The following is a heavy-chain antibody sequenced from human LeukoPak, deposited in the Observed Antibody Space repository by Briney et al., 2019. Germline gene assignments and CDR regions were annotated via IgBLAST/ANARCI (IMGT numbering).Heavy chain of an antibody. J-gene: IGHJ4*02. CDR3: TRENRPFCPFAY. CDR2: IYYSGST. CDR1: GGSISSYY. D-gene: IGHD2/OR15-2a*01. V-gene: IGHV4-59*12. Sequence: SETLSLTCTVSGGSISSYYWSWIRQPPGKGLEWIGYIYYSGSTNYNPSLKSRVTISVDTSKNQFSLKLSSVTAADTAVYYCTRENRPFCPFAYWGQGVLVTVSS.